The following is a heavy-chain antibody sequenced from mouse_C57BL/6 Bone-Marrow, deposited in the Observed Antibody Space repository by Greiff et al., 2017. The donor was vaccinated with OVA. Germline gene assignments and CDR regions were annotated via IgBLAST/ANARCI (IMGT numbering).Heavy chain of an antibody. J-gene: IGHJ2*01. CDR2: IYPRDGST. V-gene: IGHV1-85*01. CDR3: ARGALTGTPNYFYY. D-gene: IGHD4-1*01. CDR1: GYTFTSYD. Sequence: VQLQQSGPELVKPGASVKLSCKASGYTFTSYDINWVKQRPGQGLEWIGWIYPRDGSTKYNEKFKGKATLTVDKSSSTTYLELHSLTSEDSAVYFCARGALTGTPNYFYYWGQGTTLTVSS.